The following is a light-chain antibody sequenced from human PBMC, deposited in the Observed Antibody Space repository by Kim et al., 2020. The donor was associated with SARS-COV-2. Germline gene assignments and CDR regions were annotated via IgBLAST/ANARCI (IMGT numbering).Light chain of an antibody. J-gene: IGLJ3*02. CDR1: SSDVGGYNY. V-gene: IGLV2-14*03. CDR3: TSYTSSSTLV. CDR2: DVT. Sequence: QSALTQPASVSGSPGQSITISCTGTSSDVGGYNYVSWYQQLPGKAPKLMIYDVTSRPSGVSNRFSGSKSGNTASLTISGLQAEDEAAYYCTSYTSSSTLVFGGGTQLTVL.